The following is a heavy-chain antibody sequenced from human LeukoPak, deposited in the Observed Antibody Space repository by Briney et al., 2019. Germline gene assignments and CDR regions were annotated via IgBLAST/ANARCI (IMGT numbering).Heavy chain of an antibody. Sequence: GGSLRLSCAASGFSLGEYAMSWVRQAPGKGPEWVSAISGSSTYYSDSVKGRFTISRDTSKTTVYLQMNVLREDDTAPYYCVKGPQVGDGYHPDYWGQGTLVTVS. V-gene: IGHV3-23*05. CDR1: GFSLGEYA. CDR3: VKGPQVGDGYHPDY. CDR2: ISGSST. J-gene: IGHJ4*02. D-gene: IGHD5-18*01.